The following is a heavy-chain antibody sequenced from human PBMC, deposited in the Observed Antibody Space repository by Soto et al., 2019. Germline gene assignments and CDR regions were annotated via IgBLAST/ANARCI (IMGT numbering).Heavy chain of an antibody. CDR1: GYTFTSYG. V-gene: IGHV1-18*01. CDR3: ARDRKQWLEDAFDI. J-gene: IGHJ3*02. Sequence: ASVKVSCKASGYTFTSYGISWVRQAPGQGLEWMGWISAYNGNTNYAQKLQGRVTMTTDTSTSTAYMELRSLRSDDTAVYYCARDRKQWLEDAFDIWGRGTMVTVSS. CDR2: ISAYNGNT. D-gene: IGHD6-19*01.